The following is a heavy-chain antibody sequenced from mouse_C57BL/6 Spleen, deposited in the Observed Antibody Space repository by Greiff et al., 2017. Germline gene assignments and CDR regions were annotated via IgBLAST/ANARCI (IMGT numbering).Heavy chain of an antibody. CDR2: IYPGDGDT. V-gene: IGHV1-80*01. J-gene: IGHJ2*01. CDR3: AKEGITTDPDY. Sequence: QVQLQQSGAGLVKPGASVKISCTASGYAFSSYWMNWVQQRPGKGLEWIGQIYPGDGDTNYNGKFKGKATLTADKSYNTAFLQHSVATSEDSAVYCCAKEGITTDPDYWGQGTTLTVSS. CDR1: GYAFSSYW. D-gene: IGHD1-1*01.